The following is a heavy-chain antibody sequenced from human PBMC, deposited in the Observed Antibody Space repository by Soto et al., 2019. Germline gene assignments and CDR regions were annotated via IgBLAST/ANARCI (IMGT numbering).Heavy chain of an antibody. V-gene: IGHV3-21*01. CDR1: GFTFSSYS. D-gene: IGHD3-10*01. CDR3: ARDGYYYGSGSYYIDY. CDR2: ISSSSSYI. J-gene: IGHJ4*02. Sequence: GGSLRLSCAASGFTFSSYSMNWVRQAPGKGLEWVSSISSSSSYIYYADSVKGRFTISRDNAKNSLYLQMNSLRAEDTAVYYCARDGYYYGSGSYYIDYWGQGTLVTVSS.